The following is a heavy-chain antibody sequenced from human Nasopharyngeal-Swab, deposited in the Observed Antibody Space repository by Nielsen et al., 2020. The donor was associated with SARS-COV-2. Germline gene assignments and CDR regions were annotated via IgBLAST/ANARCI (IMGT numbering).Heavy chain of an antibody. Sequence: GESLKISCADSGFTFSNYWMSWVRQAPGKGLEWVANIKEDGSAKYYVDSVKGRFTISRDNAEKSLYLEMNSLRAEDTAVYYCARVSRAISGDYWRQGTLVTVSS. CDR1: GFTFSNYW. CDR2: IKEDGSAK. J-gene: IGHJ4*02. V-gene: IGHV3-7*01. D-gene: IGHD1-20*01. CDR3: ARVSRAISGDY.